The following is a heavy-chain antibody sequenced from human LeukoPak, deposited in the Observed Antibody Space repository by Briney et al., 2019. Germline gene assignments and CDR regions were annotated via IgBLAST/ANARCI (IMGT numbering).Heavy chain of an antibody. D-gene: IGHD2/OR15-2a*01. CDR1: GFPFSTYT. V-gene: IGHV3-21*01. J-gene: IGHJ5*02. CDR2: IGTSSSSI. Sequence: GGSLRLFCATSGFPFSTYTQHWTPHAPGKGREWVSYIGTSSSSIYYADSVRGRFTTSRDNARNSLYLQMSSVRAEDTAVYYCVRIPNSATFPNWFDPWGQGTLVTVSS. CDR3: VRIPNSATFPNWFDP.